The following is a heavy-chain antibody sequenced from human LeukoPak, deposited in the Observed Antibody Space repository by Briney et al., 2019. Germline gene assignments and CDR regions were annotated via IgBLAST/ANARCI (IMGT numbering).Heavy chain of an antibody. D-gene: IGHD2-2*01. CDR2: IRNDGSMK. Sequence: GGSLRLSCGASGFIFSNYGMHWVRQTPAKGLEWVAFIRNDGSMKYYADSVKGQFTISRDNSKNTLYLQMNNLRTEDMAVYYCAKSDIIVVSDAKGNWFDPWGQGSLVTVSS. J-gene: IGHJ5*02. CDR3: AKSDIIVVSDAKGNWFDP. V-gene: IGHV3-30*02. CDR1: GFIFSNYG.